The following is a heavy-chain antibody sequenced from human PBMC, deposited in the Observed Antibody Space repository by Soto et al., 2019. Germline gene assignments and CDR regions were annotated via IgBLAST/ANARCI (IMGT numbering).Heavy chain of an antibody. V-gene: IGHV5-51*01. CDR2: IYPGDSDT. Sequence: GESLKISCKGSGYSFTSYWIGWVRQMPGKGLEWMGIIYPGDSDTRYSPSFQGQVTISADKSISTAYLQWSSLKASDTAMYYCARQERYSNYYYYYGMDVWGQGTTVTVSS. D-gene: IGHD4-4*01. CDR3: ARQERYSNYYYYYGMDV. CDR1: GYSFTSYW. J-gene: IGHJ6*02.